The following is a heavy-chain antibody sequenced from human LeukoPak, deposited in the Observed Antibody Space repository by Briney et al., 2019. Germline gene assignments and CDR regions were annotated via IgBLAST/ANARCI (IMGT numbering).Heavy chain of an antibody. CDR1: GFTFSSYS. CDR3: ARDQEVGATTNDPSFDY. CDR2: ISSSSSTI. J-gene: IGHJ4*02. D-gene: IGHD1-26*01. V-gene: IGHV3-48*01. Sequence: GGSLRLSCAASGFTFSSYSMNWVRQAPGKGLEWVSYISSSSSTIYYADSVKGRFTISRDNAKNSLYLQMNSLRAEDTAVYYCARDQEVGATTNDPSFDYWGQGTLVTVSS.